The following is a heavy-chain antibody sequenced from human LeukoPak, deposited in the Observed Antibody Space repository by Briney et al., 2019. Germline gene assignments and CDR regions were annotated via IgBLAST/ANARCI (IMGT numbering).Heavy chain of an antibody. Sequence: PGRFLRVACAATGFTFRGYGMYLGRQAPCPGLDSVALVSNDGSNKHYVDSVKGRFTISRDNSENMLYLQMNSLRAGDTAVYYCAKDLYYGYYFDYWGQGTLVTVSS. CDR2: VSNDGSNK. V-gene: IGHV3-30*18. D-gene: IGHD3-16*01. CDR1: GFTFRGYG. CDR3: AKDLYYGYYFDY. J-gene: IGHJ4*02.